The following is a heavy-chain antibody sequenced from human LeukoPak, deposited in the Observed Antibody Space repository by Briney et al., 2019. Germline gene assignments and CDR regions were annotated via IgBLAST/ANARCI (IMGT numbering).Heavy chain of an antibody. CDR2: IKQDGSEK. CDR1: GFTFSSYW. D-gene: IGHD3-3*01. V-gene: IGHV3-7*01. CDR3: ARFASLRFLEWLFVDY. J-gene: IGHJ4*02. Sequence: GGSLRLSCAASGFTFSSYWMSWVRQAPGKGLEWVANIKQDGSEKYYMDSVKGRFTISRDNAKNSLYLQMNSLRAEDTAVYYCARFASLRFLEWLFVDYWGQGTLVTVSS.